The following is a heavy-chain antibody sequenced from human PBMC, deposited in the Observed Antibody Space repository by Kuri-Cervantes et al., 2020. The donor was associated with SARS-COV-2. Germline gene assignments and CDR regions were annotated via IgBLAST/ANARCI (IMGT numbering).Heavy chain of an antibody. CDR1: GFIFSNYG. D-gene: IGHD2-15*01. V-gene: IGHV3-33*08. Sequence: GGSLRLSCVASGFIFSNYGVHWVRQAPGKGLEWVTVMWSDGNNKFYVDSVKGRFAISRDNSKNTLYLQLDSLRVDDTAVYYCARGGSCNSGTCFDYWGQGTLVTVSS. CDR2: MWSDGNNK. J-gene: IGHJ4*02. CDR3: ARGGSCNSGTCFDY.